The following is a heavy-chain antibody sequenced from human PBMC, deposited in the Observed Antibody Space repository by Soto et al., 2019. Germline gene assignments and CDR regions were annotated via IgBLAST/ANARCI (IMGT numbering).Heavy chain of an antibody. CDR3: ARDDFSTIWFGESQEYYGMDV. CDR2: IKQDGSEK. V-gene: IGHV3-7*03. D-gene: IGHD3-10*01. J-gene: IGHJ6*02. Sequence: LRLSCAASGFTFSSYWMSWVRQAPGKGLEWVANIKQDGSEKYYVDSVKGRFTISRDNAKNSLYLQMNSLRAEDTAVYYCARDDFSTIWFGESQEYYGMDVWGQGTTVTVSS. CDR1: GFTFSSYW.